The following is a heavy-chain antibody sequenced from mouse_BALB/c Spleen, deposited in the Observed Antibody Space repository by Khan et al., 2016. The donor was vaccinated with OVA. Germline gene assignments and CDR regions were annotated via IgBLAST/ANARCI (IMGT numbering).Heavy chain of an antibody. Sequence: QVQLQQPGPELVRPGASMKMSCKASGYIFTNYWMHWVKQRPGQGLEWIGMIDPSNSETRLNQKFKDKATLNVDKSSNTAYMQLSSLTSEASAVYYCARHDYGGFTYWGQGTLVTVSA. V-gene: IGHV1-52*01. CDR1: GYIFTNYW. CDR2: IDPSNSET. J-gene: IGHJ3*01. D-gene: IGHD2-4*01. CDR3: ARHDYGGFTY.